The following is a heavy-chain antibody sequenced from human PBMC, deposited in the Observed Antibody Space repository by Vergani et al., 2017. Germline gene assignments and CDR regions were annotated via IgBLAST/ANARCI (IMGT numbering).Heavy chain of an antibody. D-gene: IGHD2-2*01. J-gene: IGHJ5*02. Sequence: EVQLVESGGGLVKPVGSLRLSCAASGFTFSSYWMHWVRQAPGKALVWVSRINSDGSSTSYADSVKGRFTISRDNAKNTLYLQLNSLGDEDTSVYYCARDRRIGNCSSTSCSQWLDPGGQGTLVTVSS. CDR1: GFTFSSYW. CDR3: ARDRRIGNCSSTSCSQWLDP. V-gene: IGHV3-74*01. CDR2: INSDGSST.